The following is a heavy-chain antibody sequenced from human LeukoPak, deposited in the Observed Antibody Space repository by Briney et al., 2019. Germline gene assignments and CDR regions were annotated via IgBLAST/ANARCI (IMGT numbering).Heavy chain of an antibody. Sequence: GGSLRLSCAAPGATFSNYWMHWARNAPGKGLGWVSCINNDGSRTIYADSVKGRFTISRDNAKNTLYLQMNSLRADDTAVYYCATGYTYASNWFDPWGQETLVTVSS. J-gene: IGHJ5*02. CDR2: INNDGSRT. CDR1: GATFSNYW. CDR3: ATGYTYASNWFDP. D-gene: IGHD5-18*01. V-gene: IGHV3-74*01.